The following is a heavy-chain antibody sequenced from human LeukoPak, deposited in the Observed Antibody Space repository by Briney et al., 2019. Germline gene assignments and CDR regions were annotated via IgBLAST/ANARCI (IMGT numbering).Heavy chain of an antibody. CDR1: GGSISSYC. D-gene: IGHD2-21*01. J-gene: IGHJ3*02. V-gene: IGHV4-4*07. CDR2: IYTSGST. Sequence: PSESLSLTCTVSGGSISSYCWSWVRQPAGKGLEWVWRIYTSGSTNYNPSRKSRVTMSVGTSKNRFSRKLSSVTAAEPAVYDWATCWVGSCGGDCYPGAFDIWGQGTLVTVSS. CDR3: ATCWVGSCGGDCYPGAFDI.